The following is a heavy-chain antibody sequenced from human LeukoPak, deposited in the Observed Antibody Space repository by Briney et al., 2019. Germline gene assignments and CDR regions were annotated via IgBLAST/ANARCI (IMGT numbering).Heavy chain of an antibody. CDR3: ASLTYYYDSSGYYYNY. D-gene: IGHD3-22*01. Sequence: SETLSLTCAVYGGSFSGYYWSWIRQPPGKGLEWIGEINHSGSTNYNPSLKSRVTISVDTPKNQFSLKLSSVTAADTAVYYCASLTYYYDSSGYYYNYWGQGTLVTVSS. CDR2: INHSGST. J-gene: IGHJ4*02. CDR1: GGSFSGYY. V-gene: IGHV4-34*01.